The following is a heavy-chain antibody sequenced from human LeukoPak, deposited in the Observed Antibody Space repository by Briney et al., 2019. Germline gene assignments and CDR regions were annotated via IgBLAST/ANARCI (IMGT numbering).Heavy chain of an antibody. V-gene: IGHV3-21*01. CDR2: ISSSSYI. J-gene: IGHJ3*02. CDR1: GFTFSSYS. Sequence: KSGGSLRLSCAASGFTFSSYSMNWVRQAPGKGLEWVSSISSSSYIYYADSVKGRFTISRDNAKNSLYLQMNSLRAEDTAVYYCARVGCSGGSCYSAASDIWGQGTMVTVSS. D-gene: IGHD2-15*01. CDR3: ARVGCSGGSCYSAASDI.